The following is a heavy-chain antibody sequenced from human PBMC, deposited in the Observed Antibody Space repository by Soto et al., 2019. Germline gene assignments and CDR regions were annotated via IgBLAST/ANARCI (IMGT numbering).Heavy chain of an antibody. CDR3: ARGRGVITTMTFDY. V-gene: IGHV4-34*01. D-gene: IGHD3-22*01. J-gene: IGHJ4*02. CDR2: INHSGST. Sequence: PSETLSLTCAVYGGSFSGYYWSWIRQPPGKGLEWIGEINHSGSTNYNPSLKSRVTISVDTSKNQFSLKLSSVTAADTAVYYCARGRGVITTMTFDYWGQGTLDTVSS. CDR1: GGSFSGYY.